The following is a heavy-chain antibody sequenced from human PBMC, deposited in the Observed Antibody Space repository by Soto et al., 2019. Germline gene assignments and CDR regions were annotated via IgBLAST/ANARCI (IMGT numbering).Heavy chain of an antibody. V-gene: IGHV3-30*18. CDR3: AKSPGGDGYNPYDY. CDR2: ISYDGSNK. CDR1: GFTFSSYG. J-gene: IGHJ4*02. Sequence: QVQLVESGGGVVQPGRSLRLSCAASGFTFSSYGMHWVRQAPGKGLEWVAVISYDGSNKYYADSVKGRFTISRDNSKNTLYLQMNSLRAEDTAVYYCAKSPGGDGYNPYDYWGQGTLVTVSS. D-gene: IGHD5-18*01.